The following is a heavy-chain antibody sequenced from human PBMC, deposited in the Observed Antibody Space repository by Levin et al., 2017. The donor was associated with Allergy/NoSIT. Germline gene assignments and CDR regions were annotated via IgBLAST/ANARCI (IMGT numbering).Heavy chain of an antibody. J-gene: IGHJ4*02. CDR1: GFTFDDYG. V-gene: IGHV3-20*04. D-gene: IGHD6-13*01. Sequence: GGSLRLSCAASGFTFDDYGMSWVRQVPGKGLEWVSGMNWNGDSTGYADSVKGRFTISRDNAKNSLHLQMNSLRAEDTALYYCGRLGKYSSSWYGGGFDYWGQGTQVTVSS. CDR3: GRLGKYSSSWYGGGFDY. CDR2: MNWNGDST.